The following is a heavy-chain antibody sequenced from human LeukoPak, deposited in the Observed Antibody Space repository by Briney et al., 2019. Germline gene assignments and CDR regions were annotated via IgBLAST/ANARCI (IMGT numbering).Heavy chain of an antibody. D-gene: IGHD3-9*01. CDR3: ARVYRARNIFAGYTPY. CDR1: GFPFSSYA. Sequence: GRSLRLSCAASGFPFSSYAMSWVRQAPGKGLEWVAVISYDGSNKYYADSVKGRFTISRDNSRNTLYLQMNSLRAEDTAMYYCARVYRARNIFAGYTPYGGQGPLVTVSS. CDR2: ISYDGSNK. V-gene: IGHV3-30*04. J-gene: IGHJ4*02.